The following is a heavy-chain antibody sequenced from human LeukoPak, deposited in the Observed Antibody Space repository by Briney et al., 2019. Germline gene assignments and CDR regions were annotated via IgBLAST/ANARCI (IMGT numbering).Heavy chain of an antibody. J-gene: IGHJ4*02. Sequence: PGGSLRLSCSASGFTFRSNATHWVRQAPGKGLEYVSAISSNGGSTHYADSVKGRFTISRDNSKNTLYLQMNSLRAEDTAVYYCAKDPESITMVRGGIDYWGQGTLVTVSS. D-gene: IGHD3-10*01. CDR2: ISSNGGST. V-gene: IGHV3-64*04. CDR3: AKDPESITMVRGGIDY. CDR1: GFTFRSNA.